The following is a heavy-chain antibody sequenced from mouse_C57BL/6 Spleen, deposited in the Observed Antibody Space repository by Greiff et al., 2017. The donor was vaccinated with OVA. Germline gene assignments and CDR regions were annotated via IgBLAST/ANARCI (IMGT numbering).Heavy chain of an antibody. J-gene: IGHJ4*01. D-gene: IGHD2-5*01. CDR2: LWPGGCT. CDR1: GFSFTSSA. V-gene: IGHV2-9-1*01. CDR3: ARTSNYEDY. Sequence: VPLQQSGPGLVAPSPCLSIPCTVSGFSFTSSAISWVRQPPGKGLEWLGVLWPGGCTNYNSALKSRLSISKDNSKSQVFLKMNRLQTDDTARYYCARTSNYEDYWGQGTSVTVSS.